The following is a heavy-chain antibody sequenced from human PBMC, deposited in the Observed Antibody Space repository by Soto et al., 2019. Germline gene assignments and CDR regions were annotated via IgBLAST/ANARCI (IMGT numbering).Heavy chain of an antibody. J-gene: IGHJ3*02. D-gene: IGHD3-22*01. CDR3: AADLYYDSSGYYSNAFDI. CDR1: GFTFTSSA. V-gene: IGHV1-58*01. Sequence: GASVKVSCKASGFTFTSSAVQWVRQARGQRLEWIGWIVVGSGNTNYAQKFQERVTITRDMSTSTAYMELSSLRSEDTAVYYCAADLYYDSSGYYSNAFDIWGQGTMVTVS. CDR2: IVVGSGNT.